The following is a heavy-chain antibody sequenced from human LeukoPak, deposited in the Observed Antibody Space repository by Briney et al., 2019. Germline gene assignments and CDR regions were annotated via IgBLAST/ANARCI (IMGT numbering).Heavy chain of an antibody. CDR3: ARESGARVVPAAIFGSNWFDP. CDR2: IIPIFGTA. Sequence: SVKVSCKASGGTFSSYAISWVQQAPGQGLEWMGWIIPIFGTANYAQRFQGRVTITADESTSTAYMELSSLRSEDTAVYYCARESGARVVPAAIFGSNWFDPWGQGTLVTVSS. D-gene: IGHD2-2*01. CDR1: GGTFSSYA. J-gene: IGHJ5*02. V-gene: IGHV1-69*01.